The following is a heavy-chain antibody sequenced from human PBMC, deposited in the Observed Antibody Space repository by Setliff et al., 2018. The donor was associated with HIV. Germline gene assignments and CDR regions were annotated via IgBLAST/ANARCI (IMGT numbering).Heavy chain of an antibody. CDR1: GGSVSSPSYY. Sequence: SETLSLTCAVSGGSVSSPSYYWGWIRQPPGKGLEWTGNIHYSGSTYYNPSLKSRVTISVDTSKNQFSLKLNSVTAADTAVYYCARLAIPAATTDYWGQGTLVTVSS. J-gene: IGHJ4*02. CDR3: ARLAIPAATTDY. D-gene: IGHD2-2*01. V-gene: IGHV4-39*01. CDR2: IHYSGST.